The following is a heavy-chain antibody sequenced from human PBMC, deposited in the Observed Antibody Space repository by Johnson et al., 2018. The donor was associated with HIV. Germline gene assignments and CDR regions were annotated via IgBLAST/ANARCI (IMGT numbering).Heavy chain of an antibody. V-gene: IGHV3-20*04. CDR1: GFTFDDYG. Sequence: VQLVESGGGVVRPGGSLRLSCAASGFTFDDYGMSWVRQAPGKGLEWVSGINWNGVRTGYLDSMKGRFTISRDNAKNSLYLQMNSLRAEDTAVYYCARDWGTRGWDDAFDIWGQGTMVTVSS. CDR2: INWNGVRT. J-gene: IGHJ3*02. D-gene: IGHD3-16*01. CDR3: ARDWGTRGWDDAFDI.